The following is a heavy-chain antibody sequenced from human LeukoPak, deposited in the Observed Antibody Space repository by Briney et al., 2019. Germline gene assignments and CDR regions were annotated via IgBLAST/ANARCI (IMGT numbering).Heavy chain of an antibody. D-gene: IGHD2-21*02. Sequence: PSGTLSLTCTVSGGSISSGSYYWSWIRQPAGKGLEWIGRIYTSGSTNYNPSLKSRVTISVDTSKNQFSLKLSSVTAADTAVYYCAREGVVVTAIDYWGQGTLVTVSS. V-gene: IGHV4-61*02. CDR2: IYTSGST. CDR3: AREGVVVTAIDY. CDR1: GGSISSGSYY. J-gene: IGHJ4*02.